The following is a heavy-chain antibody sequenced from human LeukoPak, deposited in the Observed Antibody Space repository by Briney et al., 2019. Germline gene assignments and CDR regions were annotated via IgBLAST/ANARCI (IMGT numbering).Heavy chain of an antibody. CDR1: GFSFSDSY. CDR2: ISGSSSDI. V-gene: IGHV3-11*01. J-gene: IGHJ4*01. D-gene: IGHD2-21*01. Sequence: PGGSLRLSCVVSGFSFSDSYVTWNRQTPGKGLEWLAYISGSSSDIYYADSVKGRFTISRDNAKNSLFPQMNGLRPEDTALYYCATDPRLLIYWGHGTLVTVSS. CDR3: ATDPRLLIY.